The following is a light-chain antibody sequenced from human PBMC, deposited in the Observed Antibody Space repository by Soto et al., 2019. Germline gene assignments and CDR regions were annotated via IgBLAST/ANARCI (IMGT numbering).Light chain of an antibody. Sequence: DIVMTQSPDSLAVSLGERATINCKSSQNLLYSSNNKNYLAWYQQKPGQPPKLLMYWASTRESGVPDRFSGSGSGTDFTLTISSLQAEDVAVYYCQQYDRTPLTFGGATTVEIK. V-gene: IGKV4-1*01. CDR3: QQYDRTPLT. CDR2: WAS. CDR1: QNLLYSSNNKNY. J-gene: IGKJ4*01.